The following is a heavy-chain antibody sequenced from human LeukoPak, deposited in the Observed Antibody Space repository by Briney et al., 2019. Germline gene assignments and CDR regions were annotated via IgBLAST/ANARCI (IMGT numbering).Heavy chain of an antibody. V-gene: IGHV1-69*06. D-gene: IGHD4-17*01. CDR3: ARFPAGDYINWYFDL. Sequence: GSSVKVSCKASGGTFSNYAISWVRQAPGQGLEWMGGIIPIFGTANYAQKFRGRVTITADKSTRTAYMELSSLRSEDTAVYYCARFPAGDYINWYFDLWGRGTLVTVSS. CDR2: IIPIFGTA. J-gene: IGHJ2*01. CDR1: GGTFSNYA.